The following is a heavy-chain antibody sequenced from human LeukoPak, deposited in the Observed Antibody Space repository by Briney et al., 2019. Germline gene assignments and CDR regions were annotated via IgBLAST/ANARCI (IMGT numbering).Heavy chain of an antibody. J-gene: IGHJ3*02. CDR3: VRDHHRRHYDSQARDTFDI. Sequence: GGPLRLSCAASGFTFSSYSMNWVRQAPGKGLEWVSYISSSSSTIYYADSVKGRFTISRDNAKNSLYLQMNSLRAEDTAVYYCVRDHHRRHYDSQARDTFDIWGQGTMVTVSS. CDR2: ISSSSSTI. CDR1: GFTFSSYS. V-gene: IGHV3-48*01. D-gene: IGHD3-22*01.